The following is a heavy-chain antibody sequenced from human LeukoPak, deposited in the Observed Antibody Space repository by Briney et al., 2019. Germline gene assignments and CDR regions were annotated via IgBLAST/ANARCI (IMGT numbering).Heavy chain of an antibody. CDR3: ARSDYDSSGYYMWAFDI. CDR2: TYYSGST. D-gene: IGHD3-22*01. CDR1: GGSISSYY. V-gene: IGHV4-59*01. Sequence: SETLSLTCTVSGGSISSYYWSWIRQPPGKGLEWIGYTYYSGSTNYNPSLKSRVTISVDTSKNQFSLKLSSVTAADTAVYYCARSDYDSSGYYMWAFDIWGQGTMVTVSS. J-gene: IGHJ3*02.